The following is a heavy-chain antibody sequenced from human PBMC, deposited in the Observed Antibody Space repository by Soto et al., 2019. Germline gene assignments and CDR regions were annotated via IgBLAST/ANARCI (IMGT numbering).Heavy chain of an antibody. CDR1: GYTFTSYA. J-gene: IGHJ5*02. CDR3: AXXXXGXDADWFDP. CDR2: INAGNGNT. V-gene: IGHV1-3*01. Sequence: QVQLVQSGAEVKKPGASVKVSCKASGYTFTSYAMHWVRQAPGQRLEWMGWINAGNGNTKYSQKFQGRVTITRDTXAIXXYMEXXXXXXXXXAVYXCAXXXXGXDADWFDPWGQGTLVTVSS.